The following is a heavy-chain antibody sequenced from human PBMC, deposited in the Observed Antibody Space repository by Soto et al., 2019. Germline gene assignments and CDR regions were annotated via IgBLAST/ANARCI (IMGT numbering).Heavy chain of an antibody. CDR2: ISDDGSNK. CDR3: ARGRVAQHDMDV. D-gene: IGHD2-15*01. J-gene: IGHJ6*02. CDR1: GFTFTSYA. Sequence: PGGSLRLSCAASGFTFTSYAMHWVRQAPGKGLEWVAVISDDGSNKYYADSVKGRFTISRDNSKNTLYLQMNSLRSEDTAVYYCARGRVAQHDMDVWGQGTTVTVSS. V-gene: IGHV3-30-3*01.